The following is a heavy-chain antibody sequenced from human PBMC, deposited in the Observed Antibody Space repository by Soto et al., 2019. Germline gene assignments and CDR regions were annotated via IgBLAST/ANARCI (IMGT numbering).Heavy chain of an antibody. V-gene: IGHV1-58*01. J-gene: IGHJ1*01. CDR3: ARAVDYYDSSGYYTHEYFQH. CDR2: IVVGSGNT. D-gene: IGHD3-22*01. CDR1: GVRVYISA. Sequence: CEACGVRVYISAVAGLRTTRGQRLEWIGWIVVGSGNTNYAQKFQERVTITRDMSTSTAYMELSSLRSDDTAVYYCARAVDYYDSSGYYTHEYFQHWGQGTLVTVSS.